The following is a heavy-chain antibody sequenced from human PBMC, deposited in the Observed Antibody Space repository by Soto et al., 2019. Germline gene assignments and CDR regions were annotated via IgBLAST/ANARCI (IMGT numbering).Heavy chain of an antibody. CDR1: GFTFLSYA. D-gene: IGHD1-26*01. V-gene: IGHV3-23*01. CDR2: ISGSGGRT. J-gene: IGHJ4*02. Sequence: GGSLRLSCAASGFTFLSYAMSWVRQAPGKGLEWVSVISGSGGRTNYADSVKGRFTISRDNSKNTLYLQMNSLRVEDTAVYYCAKAGATSRPSEADYWGQGTLVTVSS. CDR3: AKAGATSRPSEADY.